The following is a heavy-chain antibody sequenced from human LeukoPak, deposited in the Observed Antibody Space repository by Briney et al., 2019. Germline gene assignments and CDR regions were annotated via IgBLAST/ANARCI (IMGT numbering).Heavy chain of an antibody. J-gene: IGHJ3*02. CDR3: AMTTVVIVTFDI. D-gene: IGHD4-23*01. V-gene: IGHV1-2*02. CDR2: INPNSGGT. CDR1: GYTFTGYY. Sequence: ASVKVSCKASGYTFTGYYMHWVRQAPGQGLEWMGWINPNSGGTNYAQKFQGRVTMTRDTSISTAYMELSGLRSDDTAVYYCAMTTVVIVTFDIWGQGTMVTVSS.